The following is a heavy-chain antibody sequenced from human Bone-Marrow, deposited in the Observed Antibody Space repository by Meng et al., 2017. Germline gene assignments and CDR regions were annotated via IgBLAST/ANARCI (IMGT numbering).Heavy chain of an antibody. V-gene: IGHV1-2*06. Sequence: QLHLLHPRAEGKKSDASVKVSCKASGYTFTHYYVHWVRQTPGQGLEWMGRINPNSGGTNFAQKFQDRVTLTRDTSISTSYMDLSRLTFDDTAFYYCASDHKWGQGTPVTVSS. CDR2: INPNSGGT. CDR1: GYTFTHYY. CDR3: ASDHK. J-gene: IGHJ4*02.